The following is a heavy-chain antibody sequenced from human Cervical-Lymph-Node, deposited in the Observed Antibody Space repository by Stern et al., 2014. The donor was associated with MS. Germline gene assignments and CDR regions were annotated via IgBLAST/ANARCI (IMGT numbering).Heavy chain of an antibody. CDR3: ARKLCSGGSCYFYGMDV. Sequence: VQLVESGAEVKKPGSSVKVSCTASGVTFSTYAISWVRQAPGQGLEWMGGIIPIFGTANYAQKFQGRVTIIADESTSTVYMELSSLRSEDAAVYYCARKLCSGGSCYFYGMDVWGQGTTVTVSS. V-gene: IGHV1-69*01. J-gene: IGHJ6*02. CDR1: GVTFSTYA. D-gene: IGHD2-15*01. CDR2: IIPIFGTA.